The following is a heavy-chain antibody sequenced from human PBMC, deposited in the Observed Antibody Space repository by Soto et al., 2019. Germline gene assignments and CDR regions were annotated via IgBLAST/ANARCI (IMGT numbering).Heavy chain of an antibody. D-gene: IGHD3-22*01. V-gene: IGHV2-5*02. CDR1: GFSLSTSGVG. CDR3: AHGGGTYYYDSSGLGAFDI. CDR2: IYWDDDK. Sequence: SGPTLVKPTQTLTLTCTFSGFSLSTSGVGVGWIRQPPGKALEWLALIYWDDDKRYSPSLKSRLTITKDTSKNQVVLTMTNMDPVDTATYYCAHGGGTYYYDSSGLGAFDIWGQGTMVTVSS. J-gene: IGHJ3*02.